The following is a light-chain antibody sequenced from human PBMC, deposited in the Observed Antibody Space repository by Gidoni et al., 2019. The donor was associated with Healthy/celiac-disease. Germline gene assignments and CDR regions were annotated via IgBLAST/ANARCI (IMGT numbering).Light chain of an antibody. J-gene: IGKJ2*04. CDR2: LGS. V-gene: IGKV2-28*01. Sequence: DIVMTQPPLSLPVTPGEPASISCRSSQSLLHSNGYNYLDWYLQKPGQSPQLLIYLGSNRASGVPDRFSGSGSGTDFTLKISRVEAEDVGVYYCMQALQTPPCSFXXXTKLEIK. CDR3: MQALQTPPCS. CDR1: QSLLHSNGYNY.